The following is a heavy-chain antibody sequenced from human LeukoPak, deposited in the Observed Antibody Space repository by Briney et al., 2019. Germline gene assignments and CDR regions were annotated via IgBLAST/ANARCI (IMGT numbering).Heavy chain of an antibody. CDR1: GGSFSGYY. D-gene: IGHD6-19*01. CDR3: ARDRGSSGWYQPYFDY. J-gene: IGHJ4*02. V-gene: IGHV4-34*01. Sequence: SETLSLTCAVYGGSFSGYYWSWIRQPPGKGLEWIGEINHSGTTNYNPSLKSRVTISVDTSKNQFSLKLSSVTAADTAVYYCARDRGSSGWYQPYFDYWGQGTLVTVSS. CDR2: INHSGTT.